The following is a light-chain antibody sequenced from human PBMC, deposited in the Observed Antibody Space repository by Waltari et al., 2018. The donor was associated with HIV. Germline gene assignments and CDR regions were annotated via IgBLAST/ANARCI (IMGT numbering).Light chain of an antibody. CDR2: ENY. CDR1: SSNIGAGYD. Sequence: QSVLTQPPSVSGAPGQRVTISCTGSSSNIGAGYDVHWYQQLPGTAPKLLIYENYRRPSGIPDRFSGSRSGTSATLGITGLQTGDEGDYYCGTWDTSLSAGVFGTGTKVTVL. V-gene: IGLV1-51*02. CDR3: GTWDTSLSAGV. J-gene: IGLJ1*01.